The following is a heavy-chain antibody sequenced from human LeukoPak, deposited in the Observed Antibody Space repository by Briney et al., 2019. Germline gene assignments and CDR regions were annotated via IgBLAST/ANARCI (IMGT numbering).Heavy chain of an antibody. CDR2: ISSSGSNI. D-gene: IGHD3-10*02. CDR1: GFTFSSYE. Sequence: PGGSLRLSCAASGFTFSSYEMNWVRQAPGKRVEWVSYISSSGSNIYYADSVKGRFTISRDNAKNSLYLQMTSLRAEDTAVYYCAELGITMIGGVWGKGTTVTISS. J-gene: IGHJ6*04. V-gene: IGHV3-48*03. CDR3: AELGITMIGGV.